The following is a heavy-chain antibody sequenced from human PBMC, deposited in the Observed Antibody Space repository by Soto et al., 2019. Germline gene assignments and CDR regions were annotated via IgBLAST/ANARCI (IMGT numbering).Heavy chain of an antibody. CDR1: GYTFNSHA. D-gene: IGHD3-10*02. V-gene: IGHV1-3*01. J-gene: IGHJ5*02. CDR2: INAGNGKT. CDR3: GRDQSGIGYYVDWFDP. Sequence: APAKVSCKASGYTFNSHAIHWVRQAPGKRPEWLGWINAGNGKTYYSEKFEGRVTFTRDTAATTVNMELTSLTSEDTDIYYCGRDQSGIGYYVDWFDPWGKGTLVTAPQ.